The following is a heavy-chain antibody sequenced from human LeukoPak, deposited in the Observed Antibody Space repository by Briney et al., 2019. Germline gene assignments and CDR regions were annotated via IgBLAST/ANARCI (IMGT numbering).Heavy chain of an antibody. CDR3: ARLSQWRGLKSY. CDR1: GFTFSNHW. Sequence: PGGSLRLSCAASGFTFSNHWMSWVRQAPGKGLEWVANIKEDGSEKNYVDSVKGRFNISRDNAKNSVYLQMNSMRAEDTAVYYCARLSQWRGLKSYWGQGTLVTVSS. D-gene: IGHD6-19*01. V-gene: IGHV3-7*04. CDR2: IKEDGSEK. J-gene: IGHJ4*02.